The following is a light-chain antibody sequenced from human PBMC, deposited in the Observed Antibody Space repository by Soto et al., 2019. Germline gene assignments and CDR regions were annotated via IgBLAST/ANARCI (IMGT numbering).Light chain of an antibody. J-gene: IGLJ2*01. V-gene: IGLV2-11*01. CDR1: SSDVGGYNY. CDR3: CSYAGNYILV. Sequence: QSVLTQPRSVSGSPEQSVTISCTGTSSDVGGYNYVSWYQQHPGKAPKLMIYDVNKRPSGVPDRFSGSKSGNTASLTISGLQAEDEADYYCCSYAGNYILVFGGGTKLTVL. CDR2: DVN.